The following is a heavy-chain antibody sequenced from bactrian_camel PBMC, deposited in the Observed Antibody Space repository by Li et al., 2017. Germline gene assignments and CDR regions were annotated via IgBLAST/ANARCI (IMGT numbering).Heavy chain of an antibody. CDR3: AADWAMTCKLVVVGIYGY. Sequence: HVQLVESGGASVLAGGSLTLSCAGSGYIYRSYCMGWFRQAPGKEREGLAVISRDGIIDYADSVKGRFTLSRDNAKNLLYLQMNKLRPEDTAMYYCAADWAMTCKLVVVGIYGYWGHGTQVTVS. D-gene: IGHD2*01. V-gene: IGHV3S53*01. CDR2: ISRDGII. CDR1: GYIYRSYC. J-gene: IGHJ4*01.